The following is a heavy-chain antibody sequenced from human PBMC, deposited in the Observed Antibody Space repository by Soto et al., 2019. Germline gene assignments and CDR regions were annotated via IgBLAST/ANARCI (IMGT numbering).Heavy chain of an antibody. CDR2: ISSNGEKT. CDR3: VKSATIAAAATDYFDY. J-gene: IGHJ4*02. Sequence: GGSLRLSCSVSGFTFSRYAMHWVRQAPGKGLEYVSGISSNGEKTYYADPVKGRFTISRDNSKNTLYLQMGSLRGEDTALYHCVKSATIAAAATDYFDYWGQGTLVTVSS. D-gene: IGHD6-25*01. CDR1: GFTFSRYA. V-gene: IGHV3-64D*06.